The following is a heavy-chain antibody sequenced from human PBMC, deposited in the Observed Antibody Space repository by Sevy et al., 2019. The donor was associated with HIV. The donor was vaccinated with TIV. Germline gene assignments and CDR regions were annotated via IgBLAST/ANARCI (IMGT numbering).Heavy chain of an antibody. CDR1: GFTFSSYG. CDR2: IRYDGSNK. J-gene: IGHJ6*03. D-gene: IGHD1-7*01. CDR3: AKERPTGTTGAEYYYYYYMDV. Sequence: GGSLRLSCAASGFTFSSYGMHWVRQAPGKGLEWVAFIRYDGSNKYYADSVKGRFTISSDNSKNTLYLQMNSRRAEDTAVYYCAKERPTGTTGAEYYYYYYMDVWGKGTTVTVSS. V-gene: IGHV3-30*02.